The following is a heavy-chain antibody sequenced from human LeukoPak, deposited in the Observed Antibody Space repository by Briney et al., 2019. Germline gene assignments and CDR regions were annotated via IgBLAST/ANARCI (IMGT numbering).Heavy chain of an antibody. CDR3: ARGPLGLSCMDV. V-gene: IGHV4-61*02. D-gene: IGHD3-16*01. CDR2: IYTSGST. CDR1: GGSISSGSYY. J-gene: IGHJ6*04. Sequence: SETLSLTCTVSGGSISSGSYYWSWIRQPAGKGPEWIGRIYTSGSTNYNPSLKSRVTISVDTSKNQFSLKLSSVTAADTAVYYCARGPLGLSCMDVWGKGTTVTVSS.